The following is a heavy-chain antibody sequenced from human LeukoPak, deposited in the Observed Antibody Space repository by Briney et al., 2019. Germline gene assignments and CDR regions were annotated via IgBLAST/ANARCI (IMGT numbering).Heavy chain of an antibody. D-gene: IGHD6-19*01. CDR2: IWYDGSNK. Sequence: GGSLRLSCAASGFTFSSSGMHWVRQAPGKRLEWVAGIWYDGSNKYYAESVKGRLTISRDNSKNTLFLQMNSLRADDTAVYYCARTIAVAGPYYFDYWGQGTLVTVSS. V-gene: IGHV3-33*01. CDR3: ARTIAVAGPYYFDY. CDR1: GFTFSSSG. J-gene: IGHJ4*02.